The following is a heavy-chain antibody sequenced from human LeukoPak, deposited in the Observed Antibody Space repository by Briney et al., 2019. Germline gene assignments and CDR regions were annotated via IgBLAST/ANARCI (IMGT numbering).Heavy chain of an antibody. J-gene: IGHJ4*02. CDR3: ARLVAEAEAKALGEFDY. V-gene: IGHV1-8*03. Sequence: ASVKVSCKASGYTFTSYDINWVRQATGQGLEWMGWMNPNSGNTGYAQKFQGRVTITRNTSISTAYMELSSLRSEDTAVYYCARLVAEAEAKALGEFDYWGQGPLVTVSS. CDR1: GYTFTSYD. CDR2: MNPNSGNT. D-gene: IGHD3-16*01.